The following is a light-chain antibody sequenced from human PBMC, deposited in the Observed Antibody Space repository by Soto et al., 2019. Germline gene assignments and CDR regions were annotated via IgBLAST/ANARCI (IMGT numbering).Light chain of an antibody. CDR3: QQYDNWPPIT. CDR1: QSVRSN. V-gene: IGKV3-15*01. CDR2: GAS. J-gene: IGKJ5*01. Sequence: EIVMTQSPATLSVSPGERATLSCRASQSVRSNLAWYQQKPGQAPRLLIYGASTRATGIPARFGGSGSGTEFTLSISSLQSEDFAVYYCQQYDNWPPITFGQGTRLEIK.